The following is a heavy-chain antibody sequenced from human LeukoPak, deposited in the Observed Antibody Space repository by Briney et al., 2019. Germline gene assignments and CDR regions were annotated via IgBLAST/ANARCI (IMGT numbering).Heavy chain of an antibody. Sequence: PGGSLRLSCAASGFTFSSYWMSWVRQAPGKGLEWVSVIYSGGSTYYADSVKGRFTISRDNSKNTLYLQMNSLRAEDTAVYYCAHLVAAADYWGQGTLVTVSS. D-gene: IGHD6-13*01. CDR2: IYSGGST. J-gene: IGHJ4*02. CDR1: GFTFSSYW. CDR3: AHLVAAADY. V-gene: IGHV3-66*01.